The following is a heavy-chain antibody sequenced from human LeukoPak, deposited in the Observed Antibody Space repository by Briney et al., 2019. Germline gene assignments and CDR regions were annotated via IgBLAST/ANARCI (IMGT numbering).Heavy chain of an antibody. Sequence: SVKVSCKASGGTFSSYAISWVRQAPGQGLEWMGGIIPIFCTANYAQKFQGRVTITTDESTSTAYMELSSLRSEDTAVYYCARVVVVRPLGNYYYYMDVWGKGTTVTVSS. CDR3: ARVVVVRPLGNYYYYMDV. CDR2: IIPIFCTA. J-gene: IGHJ6*03. D-gene: IGHD2-2*01. CDR1: GGTFSSYA. V-gene: IGHV1-69*05.